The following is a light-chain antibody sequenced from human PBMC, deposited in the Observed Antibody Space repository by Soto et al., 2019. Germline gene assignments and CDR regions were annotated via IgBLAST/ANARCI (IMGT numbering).Light chain of an antibody. J-gene: IGKJ4*01. CDR1: QSISSW. CDR3: QQLNSYPLT. CDR2: DAS. V-gene: IGKV1-5*01. Sequence: DIQMTQSPSTLSASVGDRVTITCRASQSISSWLAWYQQKPGKAPKLLIYDASSLESGVPSRLSGSGSGTEFTLTISSLQPDDFATYFCQQLNSYPLTFGGGTKVDIK.